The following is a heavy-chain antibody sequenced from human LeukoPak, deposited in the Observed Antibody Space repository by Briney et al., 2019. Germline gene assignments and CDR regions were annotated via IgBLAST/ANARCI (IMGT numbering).Heavy chain of an antibody. CDR1: GFTFSSYA. CDR3: ARLYSSGWYFDY. D-gene: IGHD6-19*01. CDR2: ISYDGSNT. J-gene: IGHJ4*02. V-gene: IGHV3-30*04. Sequence: GGSLRLSCAASGFTFSSYAMHWVRQAPGKGLEWVAVISYDGSNTYYADSVKGRLTISRDNSKNTLYLQMNSLRAEDTAVYYCARLYSSGWYFDYWGQGTLVTVSS.